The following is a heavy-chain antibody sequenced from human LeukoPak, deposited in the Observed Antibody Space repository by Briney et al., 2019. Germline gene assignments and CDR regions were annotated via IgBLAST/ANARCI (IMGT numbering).Heavy chain of an antibody. Sequence: GGSLRLSCAASGFTLSTYTMNWVRQAPGKGLEWVSAISGSGGSTYYADSVKGRFTISRENSKNTLYLQMNSLRAEDTAVYYCAKDSAKKYDDYWGQGTLVTVSS. CDR1: GFTLSTYT. D-gene: IGHD2/OR15-2a*01. J-gene: IGHJ4*02. CDR3: AKDSAKKYDDY. V-gene: IGHV3-23*01. CDR2: ISGSGGST.